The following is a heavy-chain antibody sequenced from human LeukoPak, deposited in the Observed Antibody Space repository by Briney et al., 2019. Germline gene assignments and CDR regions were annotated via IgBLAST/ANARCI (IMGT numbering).Heavy chain of an antibody. CDR2: IYYSGST. J-gene: IGHJ3*02. D-gene: IGHD4/OR15-4a*01. V-gene: IGHV4-31*03. Sequence: SETLSLTCTVSGGSISSGGYYWSWIRQHPGKGLEWIGYIYYSGSTYYNPSLKSRVTISVDTSKNQFSLKLSSVTAADTAVYYCASDVLARGDAFDIWGQGTMVTVSS. CDR3: ASDVLARGDAFDI. CDR1: GGSISSGGYY.